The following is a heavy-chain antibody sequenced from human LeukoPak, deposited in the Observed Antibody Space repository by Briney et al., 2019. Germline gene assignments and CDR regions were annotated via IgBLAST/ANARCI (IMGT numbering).Heavy chain of an antibody. D-gene: IGHD3-16*01. Sequence: PGGSLRLSCAASEFTFSTYDMNCVRQAPGEGVGWVSSISRSSFSIYYADSVKGRFTISRDNAKNSLYLQMNTLRAEDTAVYYCARGVGPLGDYYYYMDVWGKGTTVTITS. CDR3: ARGVGPLGDYYYYMDV. J-gene: IGHJ6*03. CDR1: EFTFSTYD. CDR2: ISRSSFSI. V-gene: IGHV3-21*01.